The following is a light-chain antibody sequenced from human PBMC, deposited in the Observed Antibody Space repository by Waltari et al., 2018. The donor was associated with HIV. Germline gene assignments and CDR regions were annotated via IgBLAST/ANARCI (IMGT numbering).Light chain of an antibody. CDR1: QSISSY. CDR2: AAS. V-gene: IGKV1-39*01. CDR3: QQSYSPIT. J-gene: IGKJ5*01. Sequence: DIQMTQSPSSLSASVGDRVTIPCRASQSISSYLNWYQQKPGKAPKLLNYAASSLQRGVPSRCSGSGSGTDFTLTISSLQPEDFATYYCQQSYSPITFGQGTRLEIK.